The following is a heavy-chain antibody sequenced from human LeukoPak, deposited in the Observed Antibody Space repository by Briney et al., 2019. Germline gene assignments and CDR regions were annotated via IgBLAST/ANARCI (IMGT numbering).Heavy chain of an antibody. CDR3: AREEYRSSWYWFDP. Sequence: SETLSLTCTVSGGSISTYYWSWIRQPPGKGLEWIGYIYYSGNTNYNPSLKSRATMSVDTSKNQFSPKLSSVTAADTAVYYCAREEYRSSWYWFDPWGQGTLVTVSS. V-gene: IGHV4-59*01. CDR2: IYYSGNT. CDR1: GGSISTYY. D-gene: IGHD6-13*01. J-gene: IGHJ5*02.